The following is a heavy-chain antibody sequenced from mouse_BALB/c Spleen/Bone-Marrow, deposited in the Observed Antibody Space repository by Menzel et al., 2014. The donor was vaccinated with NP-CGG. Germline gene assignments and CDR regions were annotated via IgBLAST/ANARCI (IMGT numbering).Heavy chain of an antibody. CDR1: GYSFTSYW. J-gene: IGHJ3*01. CDR2: IDPSDSET. D-gene: IGHD2-1*01. CDR3: ASPSDGNPFAY. V-gene: IGHV1S127*01. Sequence: QVQLQQPGPQLVRPGASVKISCKASGYSFTSYWMHWMKQRPGQGLEWIGMIDPSDSETRLNQKFKDKATLTVDKSSSTAYMQLSSPTSEDSAVYYCASPSDGNPFAYWGQGTLVTVSA.